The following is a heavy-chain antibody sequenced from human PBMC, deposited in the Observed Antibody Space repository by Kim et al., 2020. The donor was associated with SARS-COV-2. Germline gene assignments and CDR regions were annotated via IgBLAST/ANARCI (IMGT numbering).Heavy chain of an antibody. CDR1: GGSISSGGYY. CDR2: IYYSGST. J-gene: IGHJ4*02. D-gene: IGHD3-10*01. Sequence: SETLSLTCTVSGGSISSGGYYWSWIRQHPGKGLEWIGYIYYSGSTYYNPSLKSRVTISVDTSKNQFSLKLSSVTAADTAVYYCARVLLWFGELLPRYFDYWGQGTLVTVSS. V-gene: IGHV4-31*03. CDR3: ARVLLWFGELLPRYFDY.